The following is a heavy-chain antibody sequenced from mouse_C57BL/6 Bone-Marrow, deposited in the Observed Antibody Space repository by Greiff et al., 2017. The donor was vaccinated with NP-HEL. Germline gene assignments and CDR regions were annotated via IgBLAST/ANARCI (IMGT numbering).Heavy chain of an antibody. CDR2: ISYDGSN. V-gene: IGHV3-6*01. D-gene: IGHD1-1*01. CDR1: GYSITSGYY. Sequence: EVQLQESGPGLVKPSQSLSLTRSVTGYSITSGYYWNWIRQFPGNKLEWMGYISYDGSNNYNPSLKNRISITRDTSKNQFFLKLNSVTTEDTATYYCARGSTVVATGGWYFDVWGTGTTVTVSS. J-gene: IGHJ1*03. CDR3: ARGSTVVATGGWYFDV.